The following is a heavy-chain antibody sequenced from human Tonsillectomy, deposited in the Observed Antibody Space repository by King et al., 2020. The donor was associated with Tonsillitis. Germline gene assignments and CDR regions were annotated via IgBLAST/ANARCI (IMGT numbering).Heavy chain of an antibody. CDR1: GFTFSSYS. Sequence: QLVQSGGGLVKPGGSLRLSCAASGFTFSSYSMNWVRQAPGKGLEWVSSISSSSSYIYYADSVKGRFTISRDNAKNSLYLQMNSLRAEDTAVYYCARAWSIVGAPYYFDYWGQGTLVTVSS. J-gene: IGHJ4*02. CDR2: ISSSSSYI. CDR3: ARAWSIVGAPYYFDY. D-gene: IGHD1-26*01. V-gene: IGHV3-21*01.